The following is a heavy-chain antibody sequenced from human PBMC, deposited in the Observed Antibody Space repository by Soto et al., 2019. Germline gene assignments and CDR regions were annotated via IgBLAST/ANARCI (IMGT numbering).Heavy chain of an antibody. CDR3: AKAPGSSWYRGNY. CDR1: GFTFSSYA. J-gene: IGHJ4*02. V-gene: IGHV3-23*01. CDR2: ISGSGGST. D-gene: IGHD6-13*01. Sequence: EVQLLESGGGLVQPGGSLRLSCAASGFTFSSYAMSWVRQAPGKGLEWVSAISGSGGSTYYADSVKGRFTISRDNSKNPLYLQMNSLRAEDTAVYYCAKAPGSSWYRGNYWGQGTLVTVSS.